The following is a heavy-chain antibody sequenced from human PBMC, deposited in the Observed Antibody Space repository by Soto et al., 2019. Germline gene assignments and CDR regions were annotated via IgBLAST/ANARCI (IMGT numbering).Heavy chain of an antibody. CDR3: AKFRAGSIWPDLDY. J-gene: IGHJ4*02. D-gene: IGHD6-13*01. Sequence: PGGSLRLACAASGFSFGTYAMSWVRQAPGKGLEWVSGISGSGDATYYVDSVKGRFTISRDNSKNTLYLQMNSLRAEDAAIYYCAKFRAGSIWPDLDYWGQGTLVTVSS. CDR1: GFSFGTYA. V-gene: IGHV3-23*01. CDR2: ISGSGDAT.